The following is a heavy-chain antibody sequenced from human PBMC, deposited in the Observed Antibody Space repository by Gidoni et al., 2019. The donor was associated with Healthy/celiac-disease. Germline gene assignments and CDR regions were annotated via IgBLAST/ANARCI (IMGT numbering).Heavy chain of an antibody. D-gene: IGHD3-10*01. CDR1: GGPISRGGYY. V-gene: IGHV4-31*03. CDR3: ARDQGGYGSGRYFDY. CDR2: IYYSGST. J-gene: IGHJ4*02. Sequence: QVQLQESGPGLVKPSQTLSLTCTVSGGPISRGGYYWSWIRQHPGKGLEWIGYIYYSGSTYYNPSLKSRVTISVDTSKNQFSLKLSSVTAADTAVYYCARDQGGYGSGRYFDYWGQGTLVTVSS.